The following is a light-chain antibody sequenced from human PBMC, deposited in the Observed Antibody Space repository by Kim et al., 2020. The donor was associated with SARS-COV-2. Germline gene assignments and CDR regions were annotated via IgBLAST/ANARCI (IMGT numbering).Light chain of an antibody. CDR1: SSDVGNYKF. J-gene: IGLJ2*01. Sequence: QSALTQPRSVSGSPGQSVTISCTRTSSDVGNYKFVSWYQQHPGKAPKLIIFDVTERPSGVPDRFSASKSGNTASLTISGLQAEDDADYYCCSFAGSYTPVIFGGGTQLTVL. V-gene: IGLV2-11*01. CDR3: CSFAGSYTPVI. CDR2: DVT.